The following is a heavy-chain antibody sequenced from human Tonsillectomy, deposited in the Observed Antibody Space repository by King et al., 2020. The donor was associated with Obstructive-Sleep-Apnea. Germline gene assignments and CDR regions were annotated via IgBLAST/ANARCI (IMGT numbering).Heavy chain of an antibody. CDR2: ISYDGHNK. CDR1: QFTFGSYA. Sequence: QLVQSGGGVVQPGRSLRLSCAASQFTFGSYAMHWVRQAPGKGLEWVAVISYDGHNKYYADSVKGRFTISRDNSWNTLSLQMNSLRAEDTAVYYCASVGSPFTMIRDPYFDYWGQGTLVTVSS. V-gene: IGHV3-30-3*01. J-gene: IGHJ4*02. CDR3: ASVGSPFTMIRDPYFDY. D-gene: IGHD3-10*01.